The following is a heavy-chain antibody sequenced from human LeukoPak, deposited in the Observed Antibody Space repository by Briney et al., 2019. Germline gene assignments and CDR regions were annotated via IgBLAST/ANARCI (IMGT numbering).Heavy chain of an antibody. Sequence: GGSLRLSCAASGFIFSSYWMSWVRQAPGKGLEWVANIKKDGSEKYYVDSVKGRFTISRDNAKNSLYLQMNSLRAEDTAVYECARDYYERADFIDIWGQGTLVTVSS. CDR1: GFIFSSYW. CDR3: ARDYYERADFIDI. J-gene: IGHJ3*02. D-gene: IGHD3-16*01. V-gene: IGHV3-7*01. CDR2: IKKDGSEK.